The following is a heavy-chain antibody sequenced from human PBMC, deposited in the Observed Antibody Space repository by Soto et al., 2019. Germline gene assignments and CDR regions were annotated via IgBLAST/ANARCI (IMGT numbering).Heavy chain of an antibody. V-gene: IGHV1-69*02. D-gene: IGHD1-1*01. J-gene: IGHJ3*02. CDR3: TLANWSAEVFAI. Sequence: QVQLVQSGVEVKKPGSSVKVSCKAAGGSFSIYTVFWVRQAPGQGLEWMGRIIPMFDIANYAQNFQGRVTFNADKYTDTVYMEMLNLRSHDTDVYYCTLANWSAEVFAIWGQGTLVTVSS. CDR2: IIPMFDIA. CDR1: GGSFSIYT.